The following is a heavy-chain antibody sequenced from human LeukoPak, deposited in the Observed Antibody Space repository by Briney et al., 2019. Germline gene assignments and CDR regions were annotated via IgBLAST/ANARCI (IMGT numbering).Heavy chain of an antibody. V-gene: IGHV3-7*01. CDR1: GFTFSSYW. CDR2: IKQDGSEK. J-gene: IGHJ1*01. Sequence: PGGSLRLSCAASGFTFSSYWMSWVRQAPGKGLEWVANIKQDGSEKYYVDSVKGRFTISRDNAKNSLYLQMNSLRAEDTAVYYCARPDIVVVPAAISGYFQHWGQGTLVTVSS. D-gene: IGHD2-2*02. CDR3: ARPDIVVVPAAISGYFQH.